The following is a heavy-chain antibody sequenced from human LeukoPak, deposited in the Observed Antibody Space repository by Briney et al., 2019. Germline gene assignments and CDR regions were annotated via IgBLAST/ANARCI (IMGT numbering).Heavy chain of an antibody. Sequence: GGSLRLSCAASGFTFSSYAMHWVRQAPSKGLEWVAVISYDGSNKYYADSVKGRFTISRDNSKNTLYLQMNSLRAEDTAVYYCAREYSGSYSPNIDYWGQGTLVTVSS. CDR3: AREYSGSYSPNIDY. CDR2: ISYDGSNK. J-gene: IGHJ4*02. CDR1: GFTFSSYA. D-gene: IGHD1-26*01. V-gene: IGHV3-30-3*01.